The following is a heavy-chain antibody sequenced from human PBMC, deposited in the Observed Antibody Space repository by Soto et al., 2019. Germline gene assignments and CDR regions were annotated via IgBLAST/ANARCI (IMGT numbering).Heavy chain of an antibody. CDR2: IHHSGRA. D-gene: IGHD3-16*01. CDR1: GGFIRTGDYF. Sequence: QVQLQESGPGQLKPSQTLSLTCSVSGGFIRTGDYFWTWIRQPPGQGLEWIGYIHHSGRAYFNPSLRGRVTMSVDTSDTQFSLRLTSVTAADTALYFCASTNWAYAFDFWGRGTLVVVSS. V-gene: IGHV4-30-4*01. CDR3: ASTNWAYAFDF. J-gene: IGHJ3*01.